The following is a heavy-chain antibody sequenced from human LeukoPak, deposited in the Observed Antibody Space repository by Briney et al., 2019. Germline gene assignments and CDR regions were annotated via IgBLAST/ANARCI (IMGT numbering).Heavy chain of an antibody. V-gene: IGHV1-18*01. Sequence: ASVKVSCKASGYTFTSYGISWVRQAPGQGLEWMGWISAYNGNTNYAQKLQGRVTMTTDTSTSTAYMELRSLRSDDTAVYYCARVRGSRLSSGYYQEYFQHWGQGTLVTVSS. J-gene: IGHJ1*01. CDR3: ARVRGSRLSSGYYQEYFQH. CDR2: ISAYNGNT. CDR1: GYTFTSYG. D-gene: IGHD3-22*01.